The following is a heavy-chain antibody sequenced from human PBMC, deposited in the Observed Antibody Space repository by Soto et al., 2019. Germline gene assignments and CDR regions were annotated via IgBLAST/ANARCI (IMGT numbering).Heavy chain of an antibody. V-gene: IGHV1-18*04. CDR1: GYTFTSYG. J-gene: IGHJ4*02. Sequence: ASVKVSCKASGYTFTSYGISWVRQAPGQGLEWMGWISAHNGNTDYAQKFQGRVTMTTDTSTSTASMELRSLRSDDTAVYYCARRSYIRRWYSLDDWGEGPVAIVS. CDR3: ARRSYIRRWYSLDD. CDR2: ISAHNGNT. D-gene: IGHD6-13*01.